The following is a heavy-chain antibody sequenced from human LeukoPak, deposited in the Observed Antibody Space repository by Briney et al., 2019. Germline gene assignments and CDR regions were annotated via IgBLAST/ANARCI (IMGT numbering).Heavy chain of an antibody. Sequence: GGSLRLSCGASGFTFSSYAMSWVRQAPGKGLEWVSAISGSGGSTYYADSVKGRFTISRDNSKNTLYLQMNSLRVEDTAVYYCAKEGPNTYYDFWSGYYDGEHYFDYWGQGTLVTVSS. CDR3: AKEGPNTYYDFWSGYYDGEHYFDY. CDR2: ISGSGGST. CDR1: GFTFSSYA. J-gene: IGHJ4*02. D-gene: IGHD3-3*01. V-gene: IGHV3-23*01.